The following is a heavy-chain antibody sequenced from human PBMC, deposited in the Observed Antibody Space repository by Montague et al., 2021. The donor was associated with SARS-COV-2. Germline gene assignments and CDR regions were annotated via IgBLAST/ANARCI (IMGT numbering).Heavy chain of an antibody. Sequence: PALVKPTQTLTLTCTFSGFSLSTSGMCVSWIRQPPGKALEWFARIDWDDDKYYSTSLKTRLTISKGTSKNQVVLTMTNMDPVDTATYYCARRTYDILTGYDYGMDVWGQGTMVTVSS. V-gene: IGHV2-70*11. CDR3: ARRTYDILTGYDYGMDV. CDR1: GFSLSTSGMC. D-gene: IGHD3-9*01. CDR2: IDWDDDK. J-gene: IGHJ6*02.